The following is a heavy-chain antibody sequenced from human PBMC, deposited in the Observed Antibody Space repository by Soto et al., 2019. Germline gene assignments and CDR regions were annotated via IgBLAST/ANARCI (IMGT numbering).Heavy chain of an antibody. D-gene: IGHD3-10*01. J-gene: IGHJ4*02. CDR1: GFSFSSYA. Sequence: DVQMLESGGGLVQPGGSLRLSCAASGFSFSSYAMSWVRQAPGKGLEWVSAISGRGGNTYYAGSVKGRFTISRDNSKNTMDLQMNSLRAEDTAVYYCAKEGGTSYYGLRNDYWGQGTLVTVSS. CDR2: ISGRGGNT. CDR3: AKEGGTSYYGLRNDY. V-gene: IGHV3-23*01.